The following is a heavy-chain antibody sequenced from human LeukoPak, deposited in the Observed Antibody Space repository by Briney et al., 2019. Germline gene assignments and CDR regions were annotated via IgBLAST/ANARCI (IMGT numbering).Heavy chain of an antibody. V-gene: IGHV4-59*01. D-gene: IGHD6-13*01. J-gene: IGHJ3*02. CDR2: IYYSGST. CDR1: GGSISSYY. Sequence: SETLSLTCTVSGGSISSYYWSWIRQPPGKGLEWIGYIYYSGSTNYNPSLKSRVTISVDTSKNQFSLKLSSVTAADTAVYYCARAIAAAGIYAFDIWGQGTMVTASS. CDR3: ARAIAAAGIYAFDI.